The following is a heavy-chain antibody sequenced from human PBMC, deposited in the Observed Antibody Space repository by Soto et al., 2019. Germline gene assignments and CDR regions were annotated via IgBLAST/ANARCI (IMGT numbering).Heavy chain of an antibody. CDR1: GFTFSSYW. CDR3: ARDAPYGSGTPTKYYYYYYMDV. Sequence: GGSLRLSCAASGFTFSSYWMSWVRQAPGKGLEWVAKIKQDGSEKYYVDSVKGRFTISRDNAKNSLYLQMNSLRAEDTAVYYCARDAPYGSGTPTKYYYYYYMDVWGKGTTVTVSS. V-gene: IGHV3-7*01. CDR2: IKQDGSEK. J-gene: IGHJ6*03. D-gene: IGHD3-10*01.